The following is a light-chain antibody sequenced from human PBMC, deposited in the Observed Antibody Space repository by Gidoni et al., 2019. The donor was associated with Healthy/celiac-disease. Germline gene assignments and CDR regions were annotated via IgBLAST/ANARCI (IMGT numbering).Light chain of an antibody. CDR1: QSLLHSNGYNF. CDR3: MPALQTPPT. V-gene: IGKV2-28*01. Sequence: DIGMTQSPLSLPVTPGEPASISCRSSQSLLHSNGYNFLDWYLQKPGHSPQLLIYLGSNRASGVPDRFSGSGSGTYFTLKISRVEAEDVGVYYCMPALQTPPTFGQGTKVEIK. CDR2: LGS. J-gene: IGKJ1*01.